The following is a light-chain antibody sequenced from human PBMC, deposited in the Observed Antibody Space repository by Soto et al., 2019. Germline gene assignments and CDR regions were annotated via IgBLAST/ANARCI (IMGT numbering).Light chain of an antibody. CDR2: DAS. CDR3: QQYDNLP. V-gene: IGKV1-33*01. J-gene: IGKJ3*01. CDR1: QDISNY. Sequence: DIQMTQSPSSLSASVGDRVTITCQASQDISNYLNWYQQKPGKAPKLLIYDASNLETGVPSRFSGSGSGTDFTFTISSLQPEDIPTYYCQQYDNLPFGPGTKVDIK.